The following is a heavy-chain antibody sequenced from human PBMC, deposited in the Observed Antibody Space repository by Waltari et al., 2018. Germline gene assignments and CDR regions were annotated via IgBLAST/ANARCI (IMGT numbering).Heavy chain of an antibody. Sequence: QITLKESGPTLVKPTQTLTLTCTFSGFSLSTSGVGVGWIRQPPGKALEWLALIYWNDDKRYSPSLKSRLTITKDTSKNQVVLTMTNMDPVDTATYYCAHRPPSSTSCFECFDPWGQGTLVTVPS. V-gene: IGHV2-5*01. CDR1: GFSLSTSGVG. CDR3: AHRPPSSTSCFECFDP. CDR2: IYWNDDK. J-gene: IGHJ5*02. D-gene: IGHD2-2*01.